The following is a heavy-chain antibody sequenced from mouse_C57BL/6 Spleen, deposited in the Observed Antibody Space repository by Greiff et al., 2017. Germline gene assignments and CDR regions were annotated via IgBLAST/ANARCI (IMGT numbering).Heavy chain of an antibody. J-gene: IGHJ4*01. Sequence: VKLMESGAELARPGASVKMSCKASGYTFTSYTMHWVKQRPGQGLEWIGYINPSSGYTKYNQKFKDKATLTADKSSSTAYMQLSSLTSEDSAVYYCARSGVDYYAMDYWGQGTSVTVSS. CDR3: ARSGVDYYAMDY. CDR2: INPSSGYT. CDR1: GYTFTSYT. D-gene: IGHD1-1*01. V-gene: IGHV1-4*01.